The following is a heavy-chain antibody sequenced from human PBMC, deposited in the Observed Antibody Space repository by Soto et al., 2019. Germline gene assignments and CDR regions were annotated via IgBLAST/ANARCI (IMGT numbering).Heavy chain of an antibody. CDR3: ARHYYDSSGYDWFDP. Sequence: SVKVSCKASGGTFSSYAISWVRQAPGQGLEWMGGIIPIFGTANYAQKFQGRVTITADKSTSTAYMELGSLRSEDAAVYYCARHYYDSSGYDWFDPWGQGTLVTVSS. J-gene: IGHJ5*02. CDR2: IIPIFGTA. CDR1: GGTFSSYA. V-gene: IGHV1-69*06. D-gene: IGHD3-22*01.